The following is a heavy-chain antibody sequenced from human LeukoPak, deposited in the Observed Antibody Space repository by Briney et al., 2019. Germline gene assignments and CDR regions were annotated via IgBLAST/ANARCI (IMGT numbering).Heavy chain of an antibody. Sequence: GGSLRLSCAASGFTFSSYAMSWVRQAPGKGLEWVSAISGSGGSTYYADSVKGRFTISRDNSKNTPYLQMNSLRAEDTAVYYCAKELLFIEYSSSFDYWGQGTLVTVSS. J-gene: IGHJ4*02. CDR3: AKELLFIEYSSSFDY. D-gene: IGHD6-6*01. CDR2: ISGSGGST. CDR1: GFTFSSYA. V-gene: IGHV3-23*01.